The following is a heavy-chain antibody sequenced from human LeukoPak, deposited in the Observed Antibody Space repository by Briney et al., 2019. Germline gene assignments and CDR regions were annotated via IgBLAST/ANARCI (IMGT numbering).Heavy chain of an antibody. CDR3: AKDGGSGSYNFDY. V-gene: IGHV3-23*01. D-gene: IGHD3-10*01. CDR2: ISGSGGST. J-gene: IGHJ4*02. CDR1: GFTFSGYA. Sequence: GGSLRLSCAASGFTFSGYAMSWVRQAPGKGLEWVSAISGSGGSTYYADSVKGRFTISRDNSKNTLYLQMNSLRAEDTAVYYCAKDGGSGSYNFDYWGQGTLVTVSS.